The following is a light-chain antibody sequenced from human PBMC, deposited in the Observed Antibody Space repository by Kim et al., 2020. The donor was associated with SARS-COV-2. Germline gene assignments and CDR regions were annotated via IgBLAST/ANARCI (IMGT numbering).Light chain of an antibody. Sequence: DIQMTQSPSSLSASVGDRVTITCRASQSISTYLNWYQQKPGKAPKLLIYTASSLQSEVPSRFSGSGSGTDFTLTISSLQPEDFATYFCQQCYSTPPVTFGGGTKVDIK. CDR2: TAS. J-gene: IGKJ4*01. CDR1: QSISTY. V-gene: IGKV1-39*01. CDR3: QQCYSTPPVT.